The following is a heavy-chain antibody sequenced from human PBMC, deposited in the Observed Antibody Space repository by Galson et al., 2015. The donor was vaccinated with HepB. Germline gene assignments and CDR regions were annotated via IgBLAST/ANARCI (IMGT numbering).Heavy chain of an antibody. CDR3: ARDPYDTAMVTSGGMDV. Sequence: SVKVSCKASGGTFSSYAISWVRQAPGQGLEWMGGIIPIFGTANYAQKFQGRVTITADESTSTAYMELSSLRSEDTAVYYCARDPYDTAMVTSGGMDVWGQGTTVTVSS. V-gene: IGHV1-69*13. J-gene: IGHJ6*02. D-gene: IGHD5-18*01. CDR1: GGTFSSYA. CDR2: IIPIFGTA.